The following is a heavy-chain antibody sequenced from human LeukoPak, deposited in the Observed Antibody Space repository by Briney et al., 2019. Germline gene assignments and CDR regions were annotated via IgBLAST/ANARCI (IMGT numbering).Heavy chain of an antibody. CDR2: IYTSGST. J-gene: IGHJ5*01. Sequence: SETLSLTCTVSGGSISSYYWSWIRQPPGKGLEWIGYIYTSGSTNYNPSLKSRVTISVDTSNNQFSLKLSSVTAADTAVYYCARRASSSWYDAYWFDSWGQGTLVTVSS. CDR1: GGSISSYY. D-gene: IGHD6-13*01. V-gene: IGHV4-4*09. CDR3: ARRASSSWYDAYWFDS.